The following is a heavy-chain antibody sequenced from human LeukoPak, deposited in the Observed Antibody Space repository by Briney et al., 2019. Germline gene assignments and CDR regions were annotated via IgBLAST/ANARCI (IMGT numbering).Heavy chain of an antibody. Sequence: GGSLRLSCAASGFTFDDYAMHWVRQAPGKGLEWVSGISWNSGSIGYADSVKGRFTISRDNAKNSLYLQMNSLRAEDTAVYYCARDSGVTFFFDYWGQGTLVTVSS. J-gene: IGHJ4*02. D-gene: IGHD5-18*01. V-gene: IGHV3-9*01. CDR2: ISWNSGSI. CDR1: GFTFDDYA. CDR3: ARDSGVTFFFDY.